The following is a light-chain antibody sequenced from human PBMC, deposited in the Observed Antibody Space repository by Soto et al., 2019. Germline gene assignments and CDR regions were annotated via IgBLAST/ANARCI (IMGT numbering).Light chain of an antibody. V-gene: IGKV3-20*01. CDR1: QSVSSSY. Sequence: EIVLTQSPGTLSLSPGERATLSCRASQSVSSSYLAWYQQKPGQAPRLLIYGASSRATGIPDRFSGSGSGTDFTLTISRLEPEDFAVYYCQQYASSPLTFGPGTKVDI. J-gene: IGKJ3*01. CDR3: QQYASSPLT. CDR2: GAS.